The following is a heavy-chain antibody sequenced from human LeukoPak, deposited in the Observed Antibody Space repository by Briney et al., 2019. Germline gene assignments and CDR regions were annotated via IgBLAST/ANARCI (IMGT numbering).Heavy chain of an antibody. CDR3: ARAAVVPAAIFFGY. J-gene: IGHJ4*02. D-gene: IGHD2-2*01. V-gene: IGHV3-7*01. CDR2: IKQDGSEK. Sequence: GGYLRLSCAASGFTFSSYWMSWVRQAPGKGLEWVANIKQDGSEKYYVDTVKGRFTISRDNAKNSLYLQMNSLRAEDTAVYYCARAAVVPAAIFFGYWGQGTLVTVSS. CDR1: GFTFSSYW.